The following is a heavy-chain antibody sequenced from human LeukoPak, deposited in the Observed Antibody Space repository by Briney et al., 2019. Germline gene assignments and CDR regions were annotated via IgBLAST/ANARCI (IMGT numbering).Heavy chain of an antibody. CDR2: ISGSGGST. D-gene: IGHD5-24*01. V-gene: IGHV3-23*01. Sequence: GGSLRPSCAASGFTFSSYAMSWVRQAPGKGLEWVSAISGSGGSTYYADSVKGRFTISRDNPKNLLFLQISSLRVEDTAVYYCARETPRRGETRDGYRWGQGTVVTVSS. CDR3: ARETPRRGETRDGYR. J-gene: IGHJ4*02. CDR1: GFTFSSYA.